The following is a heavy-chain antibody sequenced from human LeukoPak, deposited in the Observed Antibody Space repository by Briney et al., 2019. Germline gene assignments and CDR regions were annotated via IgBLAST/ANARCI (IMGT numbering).Heavy chain of an antibody. CDR2: ISYDGSNK. CDR1: GFTFGSYG. D-gene: IGHD3-16*01. Sequence: GRSLRLSCVASGFTFGSYGMHWVRQAPGKGLEWVAVISYDGSNKYYADSVKGRFTISRDNSKNTLYLQMNSLRAEDTAVYYCAKSYERRSGAFFDYWGQGTLVTVSS. CDR3: AKSYERRSGAFFDY. V-gene: IGHV3-30*18. J-gene: IGHJ4*02.